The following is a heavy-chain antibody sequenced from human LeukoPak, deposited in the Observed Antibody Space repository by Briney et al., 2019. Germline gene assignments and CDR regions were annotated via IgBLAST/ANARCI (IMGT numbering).Heavy chain of an antibody. CDR2: IYYSGST. V-gene: IGHV4-59*01. CDR3: ARDIVGATL. CDR1: GGSISSYY. J-gene: IGHJ4*02. Sequence: SETLSLTCTVSGGSISSYYWSWIRQPPGKGLKWIGYIYYSGSTNYNPSLKSRVTISVDTSKNQFSLKLSSVTAADTAVYYCARDIVGATLWGQGTLVTVSS. D-gene: IGHD1-26*01.